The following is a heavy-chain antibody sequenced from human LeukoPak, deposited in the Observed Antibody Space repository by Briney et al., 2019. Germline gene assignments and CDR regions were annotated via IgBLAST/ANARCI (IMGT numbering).Heavy chain of an antibody. D-gene: IGHD6-13*01. J-gene: IGHJ4*02. CDR1: GFTLSSYA. Sequence: GRSLRLSCAASGFTLSSYAMHWVRQAPGKGLEWVAVISYDGSNKYYADSVKGRFTISRDNSKNTLYLQMNSLRAEDTAVYYCARDWAAAGTWTGYFDYWGQGTLVTVSS. CDR3: ARDWAAAGTWTGYFDY. CDR2: ISYDGSNK. V-gene: IGHV3-30-3*01.